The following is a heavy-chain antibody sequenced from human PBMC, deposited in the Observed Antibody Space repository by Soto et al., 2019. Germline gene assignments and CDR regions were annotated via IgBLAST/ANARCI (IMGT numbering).Heavy chain of an antibody. CDR1: SGSIDTTNW. D-gene: IGHD2-8*01. CDR2: IFHSGHT. V-gene: IGHV4-4*02. Sequence: QVQLQESGPGLVKPSGTLSLTCAVSSGSIDTTNWWSWVRQPPGKGLEWIGEIFHSGHTYYNPSLGSRDTISVDTSKNQFTLNLRSVTAEDTAVSYCARRTWGMDVWGQGTTVTVSS. J-gene: IGHJ6*02. CDR3: ARRTWGMDV.